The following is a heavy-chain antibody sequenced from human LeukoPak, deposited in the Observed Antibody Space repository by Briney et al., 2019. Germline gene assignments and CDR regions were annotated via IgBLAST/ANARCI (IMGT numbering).Heavy chain of an antibody. D-gene: IGHD2-15*01. Sequence: GGSLRLSCAASGFTFSSYEMNWVRQAPGKGLEWVSYISSSGSTIYYADSVKGRFTISRDNAKNSLYLQMHSLRAEDTAVYHCVRWYDAFDIWGQGTMVTVSS. V-gene: IGHV3-48*03. CDR2: ISSSGSTI. CDR1: GFTFSSYE. CDR3: VRWYDAFDI. J-gene: IGHJ3*02.